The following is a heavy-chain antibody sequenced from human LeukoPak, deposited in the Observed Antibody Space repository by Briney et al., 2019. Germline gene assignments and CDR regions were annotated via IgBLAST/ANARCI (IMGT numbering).Heavy chain of an antibody. J-gene: IGHJ4*02. Sequence: SETLSLTCAVYGGSFSGYYWSWIRQPPGKGLEWIGEINHSGSTNYNPSLKSRVTISVDTSKNQFSLKLSSVTAADTAVYYCARGDTPEGAAAGPVDYWGQGTLVTVSS. V-gene: IGHV4-34*01. CDR1: GGSFSGYY. CDR3: ARGDTPEGAAAGPVDY. CDR2: INHSGST. D-gene: IGHD6-13*01.